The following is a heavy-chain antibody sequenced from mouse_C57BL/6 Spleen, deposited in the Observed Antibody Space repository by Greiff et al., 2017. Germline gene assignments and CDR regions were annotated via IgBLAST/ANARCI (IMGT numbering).Heavy chain of an antibody. CDR2: INPSTGGT. D-gene: IGHD2-3*01. CDR1: GYSFTGYY. V-gene: IGHV1-42*01. J-gene: IGHJ3*01. CDR3: ARYDI. Sequence: VQLQQSGPELVKPGASVKISCKASGYSFTGYYMNWVKQSPEKSLEWIGEINPSTGGTTYNQKFKAKATLTVDKSSSTAYMQLKSLTSEDSAVYYCARYDIWGQGTLVTVSA.